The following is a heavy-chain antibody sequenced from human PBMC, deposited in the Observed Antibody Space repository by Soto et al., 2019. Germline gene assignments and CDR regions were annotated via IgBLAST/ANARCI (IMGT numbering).Heavy chain of an antibody. CDR3: AMGVLH. CDR1: GGSIRSGGYY. Sequence: QLQLQELGPGLVTPSQTLSITGTVSGGSIRSGGYYWGWIRQHPGKGLEWIGSIYYSGSTYNNPSLKSRVTISVDTSKNQFALKLRSGTAADTAVYDCAMGVLHWGQGTLVTVSS. CDR2: IYYSGST. D-gene: IGHD3-16*01. V-gene: IGHV4-31*03. J-gene: IGHJ4*02.